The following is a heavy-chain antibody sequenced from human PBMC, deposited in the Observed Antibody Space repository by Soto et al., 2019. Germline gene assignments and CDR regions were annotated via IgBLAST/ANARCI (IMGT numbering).Heavy chain of an antibody. V-gene: IGHV3-23*01. CDR3: AKTARLGYCSGGSCYFDY. D-gene: IGHD2-15*01. CDR1: GFTFSSYA. Sequence: GGSLRLSCAASGFTFSSYAMSWVRQAPGKGLEWVSAISGSGGSTYYADSVKGRFTISRDNSKNTLYLQMNSLRAEDTAVYYCAKTARLGYCSGGSCYFDYWGQGTLVTVSS. CDR2: ISGSGGST. J-gene: IGHJ4*02.